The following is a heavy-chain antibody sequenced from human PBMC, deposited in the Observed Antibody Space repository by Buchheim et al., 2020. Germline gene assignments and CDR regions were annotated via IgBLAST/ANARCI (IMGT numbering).Heavy chain of an antibody. CDR1: GGSFSGYY. CDR3: ARGGQFVQGAFDY. J-gene: IGHJ4*02. Sequence: QVQLQQWGAGLLKPSETLSLTCAVYGGSFSGYYWSWIRQPPGKGLEWIGEINHSGITNYNPSLKSRVIIFVDTSKNHFSFKLNSVTAADTAVYYCARGGQFVQGAFDYWGQGTL. CDR2: INHSGIT. D-gene: IGHD6-6*01. V-gene: IGHV4-34*01.